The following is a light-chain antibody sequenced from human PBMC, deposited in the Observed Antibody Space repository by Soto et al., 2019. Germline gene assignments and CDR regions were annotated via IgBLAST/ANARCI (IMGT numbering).Light chain of an antibody. CDR3: QQYNIWPRA. V-gene: IGKV3-15*01. CDR2: GAS. Sequence: EIVMTQSPATLSVSPGERATLSCRASQSVSNTLAWYQQKPGQAPTLLIYGASIRATGVAARFSGSGSGTDFTLTISSLQAEDVAGYYCQQYNIWPRAFGQGTKVDIK. CDR1: QSVSNT. J-gene: IGKJ1*01.